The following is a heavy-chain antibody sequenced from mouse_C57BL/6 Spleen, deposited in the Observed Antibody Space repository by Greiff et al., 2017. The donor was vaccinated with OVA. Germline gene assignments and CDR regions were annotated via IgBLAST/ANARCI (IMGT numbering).Heavy chain of an antibody. CDR2: IDPENGDT. V-gene: IGHV14-4*01. CDR3: TTYYYAMDY. CDR1: GFNIKDDY. J-gene: IGHJ4*01. Sequence: VQLQQSGAELVRPGASVKLSCTASGFNIKDDYMHWVKQRPEQGLEWIGWIDPENGDTEYASKFQGKATITAYTSSNTAYLQLSSLTSEDTAVYYCTTYYYAMDYWGQGTSVTVSS.